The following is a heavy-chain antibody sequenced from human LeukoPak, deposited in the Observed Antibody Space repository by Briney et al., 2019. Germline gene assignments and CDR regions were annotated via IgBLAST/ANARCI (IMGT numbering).Heavy chain of an antibody. CDR2: ITTSGSTM. D-gene: IGHD3-22*01. V-gene: IGHV3-48*03. J-gene: IGHJ4*02. CDR3: ARRDFYDTTGYLFDY. CDR1: GFTLSTYE. Sequence: PGESLRLSCAASGFTLSTYEMNWVRQAPGKGLDWVSYITTSGSTMSYADSVKGRFTISRDNAKNSLYLQMNGLRAEDTAVYYCARRDFYDTTGYLFDYWGQGTLVTVSS.